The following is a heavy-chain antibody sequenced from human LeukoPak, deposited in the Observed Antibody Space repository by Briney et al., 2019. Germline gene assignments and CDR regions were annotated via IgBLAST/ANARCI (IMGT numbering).Heavy chain of an antibody. D-gene: IGHD3-22*01. Sequence: SETLSLTCSVSGGSISSYYWSWIRQPPGKGLEWIGYIYYSGSTNYNPSLKSRVTISVDTSKNQFSLKLSSVTAADTAVYYCARGLYYDSSGYSYYFDYWGQGTLVTVSS. V-gene: IGHV4-59*01. CDR3: ARGLYYDSSGYSYYFDY. CDR2: IYYSGST. CDR1: GGSISSYY. J-gene: IGHJ4*02.